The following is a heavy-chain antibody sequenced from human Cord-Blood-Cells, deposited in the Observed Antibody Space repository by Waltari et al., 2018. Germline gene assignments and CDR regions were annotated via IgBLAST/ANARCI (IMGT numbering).Heavy chain of an antibody. D-gene: IGHD6-13*01. CDR1: GGSLSSRSYY. CDR3: ASRDIGSSWQLFDY. Sequence: QLQLQESGPGLVKPSETLSLTCTVSGGSLSSRSYYWGWIRPPPGKGLEWIGSIYYSGSTYYNPSLKSRVTISVDTSKNQFSLKLSSVTAADTAVYYCASRDIGSSWQLFDYWGQGTLVTVSS. CDR2: IYYSGST. V-gene: IGHV4-39*01. J-gene: IGHJ4*02.